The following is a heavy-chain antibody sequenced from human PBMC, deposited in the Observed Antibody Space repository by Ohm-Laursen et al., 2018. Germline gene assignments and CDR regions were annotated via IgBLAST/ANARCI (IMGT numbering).Heavy chain of an antibody. CDR1: GFIFDDYA. V-gene: IGHV3-9*01. CDR3: AKQWLLNYYGMDV. Sequence: SLRLSCAASGFIFDDYAMHWVRHAPGKGLEWVSGISWNSGTIAYADSVKGRFTISRDNAKNSLYLQMNSLRAEDTALYYCAKQWLLNYYGMDVWGQGTTVTVSS. CDR2: ISWNSGTI. D-gene: IGHD6-19*01. J-gene: IGHJ6*02.